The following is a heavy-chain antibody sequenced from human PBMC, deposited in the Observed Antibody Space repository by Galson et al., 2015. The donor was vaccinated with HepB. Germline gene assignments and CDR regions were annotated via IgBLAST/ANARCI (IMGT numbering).Heavy chain of an antibody. CDR2: IRQDGSEK. V-gene: IGHV3-7*03. CDR3: ARDEPSGSYRFDS. CDR1: GFTFSSSW. J-gene: IGHJ4*02. D-gene: IGHD1-26*01. Sequence: SLRLSCAASGFTFSSSWMSWVRQAPGKGLEWVASIRQDGSEKYYADSVKGRFSISRDNAKNSLYLQMNSLRVDDTAVYYCARDEPSGSYRFDSWGQGALVTVSS.